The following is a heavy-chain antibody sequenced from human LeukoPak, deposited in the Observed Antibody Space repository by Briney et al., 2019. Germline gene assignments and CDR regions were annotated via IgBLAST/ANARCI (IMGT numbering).Heavy chain of an antibody. CDR1: GFTFSGYA. Sequence: GRSLRLSCAASGFTFSGYAMHWVRQAPGKGLQWVAFISYDGSTTYYADSVKGRFTISRDNAKNSLYLQMNSLRAEDTAVYYCARDSSTSPYFDYWGQGTLVTVSS. CDR3: ARDSSTSPYFDY. V-gene: IGHV3-30*04. J-gene: IGHJ4*02. CDR2: ISYDGSTT. D-gene: IGHD2-2*01.